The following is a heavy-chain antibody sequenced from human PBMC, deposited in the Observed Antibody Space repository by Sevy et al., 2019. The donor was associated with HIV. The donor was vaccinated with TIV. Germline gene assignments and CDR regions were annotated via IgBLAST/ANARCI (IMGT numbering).Heavy chain of an antibody. J-gene: IGHJ4*02. D-gene: IGHD1-26*01. V-gene: IGHV4-59*08. CDR3: AGENAWGRGYS. CDR2: IYYNGHI. CDR1: GGSITSLY. Sequence: SETLSLTCTVSGGSITSLYWNWIRQPPGKGLEWIANIYYNGHINYNPSLKRRVTLSLVTSKNQCSLSLSSVTAADTAMYYCAGENAWGRGYSWGQGTLVTVSS.